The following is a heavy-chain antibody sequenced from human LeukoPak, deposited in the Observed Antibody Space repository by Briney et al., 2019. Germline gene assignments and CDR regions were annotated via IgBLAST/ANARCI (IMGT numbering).Heavy chain of an antibody. D-gene: IGHD1-1*01. CDR3: ARDLLDAGVDY. CDR2: IYYSGST. CDR1: GGSTSSYY. J-gene: IGHJ4*02. Sequence: SETLSLTCTVSGGSTSSYYWSWIRQPPGKGLEWIGYIYYSGSTNYNPSLKSRVTISVDTSKNQFSLKLSSVTAADTAVYYCARDLLDAGVDYWGQGTLVTVSS. V-gene: IGHV4-59*01.